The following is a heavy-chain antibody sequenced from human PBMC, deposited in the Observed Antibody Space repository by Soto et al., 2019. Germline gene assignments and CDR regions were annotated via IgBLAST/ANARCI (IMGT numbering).Heavy chain of an antibody. J-gene: IGHJ4*02. Sequence: EVPLVESGGGLVQPGGSLRLSCAASGLTFSSYWMHWVRQAPGKGLVWVSRIDSDGSSTSYADSVKGRFTISRDNAKSTLYLQMNRLRAEDTAVYYCARGALGYYYANTDYHYLYWGQGTLVTVSS. D-gene: IGHD3-22*01. CDR1: GLTFSSYW. V-gene: IGHV3-74*01. CDR3: ARGALGYYYANTDYHYLY. CDR2: IDSDGSST.